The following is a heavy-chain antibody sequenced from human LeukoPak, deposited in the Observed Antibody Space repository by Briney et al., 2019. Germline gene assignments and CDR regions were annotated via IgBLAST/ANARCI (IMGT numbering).Heavy chain of an antibody. CDR1: VGSISRGGYS. V-gene: IGHV4-30-2*01. Sequence: SQTLSLTRAVSVGSISRGGYSWSSIRQPPGKGPEWSGYIYHSGSTYYNPSLKSRVTISVDRSKNQFSLKLSSVTAGDTPVYYCARYYYGSGSYHSVDWFDPWGQGTLVTVSS. D-gene: IGHD3-10*01. CDR2: IYHSGST. J-gene: IGHJ5*02. CDR3: ARYYYGSGSYHSVDWFDP.